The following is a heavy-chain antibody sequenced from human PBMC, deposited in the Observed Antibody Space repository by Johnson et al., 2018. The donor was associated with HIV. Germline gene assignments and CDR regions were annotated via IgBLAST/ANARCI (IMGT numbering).Heavy chain of an antibody. D-gene: IGHD6-13*01. V-gene: IGHV3-13*01. CDR2: IGTAGDT. CDR1: GFRLDEYA. CDR3: ARELVLYSSSWYAPDAFDI. Sequence: VQLVESGGGVVRPGGSLRLSCEGSGFRLDEYAMSWVRQAPGKGLEWVSAIGTAGDTYYPGSVKGRFTISRDNAKHTLYLQMNSLRAEDTAVYYCARELVLYSSSWYAPDAFDIWGQGTMVTVSS. J-gene: IGHJ3*02.